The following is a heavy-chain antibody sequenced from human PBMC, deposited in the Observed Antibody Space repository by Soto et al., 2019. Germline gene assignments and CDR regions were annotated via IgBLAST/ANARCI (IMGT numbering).Heavy chain of an antibody. CDR1: GFTFSDFY. V-gene: IGHV3-11*01. CDR3: ARDRNAAGSDY. Sequence: VQLVESGGGLVKPGWSLRLSCAASGFTFSDFYMSWIRQAPGKGLEWISYISSGSTNIFYADSVKGLFTVSRDNAKNSVYLQMDSLRAEDTAVYYCARDRNAAGSDYWGQGTLVTVSS. CDR2: ISSGSTNI. D-gene: IGHD1-1*01. J-gene: IGHJ4*02.